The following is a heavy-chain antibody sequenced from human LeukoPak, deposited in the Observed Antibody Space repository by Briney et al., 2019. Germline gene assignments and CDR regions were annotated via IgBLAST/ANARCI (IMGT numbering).Heavy chain of an antibody. V-gene: IGHV4-61*08. CDR2: IYYSGST. CDR1: GGSISSGGYY. Sequence: PSETLSLTCTVSGGSISSGGYYWSWLRQPPGKGREWIGYIYYSGSTNYNPSLKGRVTISVDTSKNQFSLKLSSVTAADTAVYYCARDPTQGYYYDSSGYAGAFDIWGQGTMVTVSS. CDR3: ARDPTQGYYYDSSGYAGAFDI. D-gene: IGHD3-22*01. J-gene: IGHJ3*02.